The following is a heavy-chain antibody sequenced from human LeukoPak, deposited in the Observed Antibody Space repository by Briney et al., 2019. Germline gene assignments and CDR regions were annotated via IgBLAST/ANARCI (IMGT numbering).Heavy chain of an antibody. Sequence: SETLSLTCTVSGGSISSNSYYWGWLRQPPGRGLEWIGSIYYSGSTYYNPSLKSRVTISVDTSKHQFSLKLSSVTAADTAVYYCARHLYYYDSSGYYYDYYYYGMDVWGQGTTVTVSS. CDR1: GGSISSNSYY. CDR2: IYYSGST. CDR3: ARHLYYYDSSGYYYDYYYYGMDV. D-gene: IGHD3-22*01. J-gene: IGHJ6*02. V-gene: IGHV4-39*01.